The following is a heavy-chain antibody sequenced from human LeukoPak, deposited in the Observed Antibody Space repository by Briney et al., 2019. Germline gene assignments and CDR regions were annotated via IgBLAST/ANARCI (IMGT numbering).Heavy chain of an antibody. D-gene: IGHD6-19*01. V-gene: IGHV3-23*01. CDR3: ARVPGSGWYDYYYMDV. Sequence: GGSLRLSCAASGFTFSSYAMSWVRQAPGKGLEWVSAISGSGGSTYYADSVKGRFTISRDNAKNSLYLQMNSLRAEDTAVYYCARVPGSGWYDYYYMDVWGKGTTVTVSS. J-gene: IGHJ6*03. CDR2: ISGSGGST. CDR1: GFTFSSYA.